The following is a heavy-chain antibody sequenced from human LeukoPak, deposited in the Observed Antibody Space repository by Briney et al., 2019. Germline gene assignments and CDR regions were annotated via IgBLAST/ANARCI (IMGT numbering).Heavy chain of an antibody. Sequence: ASVKVSCKASGYTFTSYGISWVRQAPGQGLEWMGGIIPIFGTANYAQKLQGRVTMTTDTSTSTAYMELRSLRSDDTAVYYCARDTYPPRYFDWLLSKALDYWXQGTLVTVSS. CDR2: IIPIFGTA. J-gene: IGHJ4*02. CDR1: GYTFTSYG. CDR3: ARDTYPPRYFDWLLSKALDY. V-gene: IGHV1-18*01. D-gene: IGHD3-9*01.